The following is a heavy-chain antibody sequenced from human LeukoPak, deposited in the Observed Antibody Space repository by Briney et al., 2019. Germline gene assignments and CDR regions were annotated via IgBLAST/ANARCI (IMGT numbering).Heavy chain of an antibody. CDR2: IIPIFGTA. J-gene: IGHJ4*02. V-gene: IGHV1-69*01. CDR3: AREYSSSSGGLYYFDY. CDR1: GGTFSSYA. D-gene: IGHD6-6*01. Sequence: ASVKVSCKASGGTFSSYAISRVRQAPGQGLEWMGGIIPIFGTANYAQKFQGRVTITADESTSTAYMELSSLRSEDTAVYYCAREYSSSSGGLYYFDYWGQGTLVTVSS.